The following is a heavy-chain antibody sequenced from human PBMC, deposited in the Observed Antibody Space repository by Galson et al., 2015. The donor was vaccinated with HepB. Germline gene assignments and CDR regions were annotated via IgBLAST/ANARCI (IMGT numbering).Heavy chain of an antibody. Sequence: SLRLSCAASGFTFSSYGMHWVRQAPGKGLEWVAVISYDGSNKYYADSVKGRFTISRDNSKNTLYLQMNSLRAEGTAVYYCAKPLGGLGSYSGCLDAFDIWGQGTMVTVSS. D-gene: IGHD1-26*01. CDR2: ISYDGSNK. V-gene: IGHV3-30*18. J-gene: IGHJ3*02. CDR3: AKPLGGLGSYSGCLDAFDI. CDR1: GFTFSSYG.